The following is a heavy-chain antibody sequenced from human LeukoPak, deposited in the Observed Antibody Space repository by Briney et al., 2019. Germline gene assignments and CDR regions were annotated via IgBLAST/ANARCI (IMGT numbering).Heavy chain of an antibody. CDR2: IYTSGST. Sequence: SETLSLTCTVSGGSISSGSYYWSWIRQPAGAGLEWIGRIYTSGSTNYNPSLKSRVTISVDTSKNQFSLKLSSVTAADTAVYYCARDYCGGDCYLDNWFDPWGQGTLVTVSS. D-gene: IGHD2-21*01. CDR3: ARDYCGGDCYLDNWFDP. V-gene: IGHV4-61*02. J-gene: IGHJ5*02. CDR1: GGSISSGSYY.